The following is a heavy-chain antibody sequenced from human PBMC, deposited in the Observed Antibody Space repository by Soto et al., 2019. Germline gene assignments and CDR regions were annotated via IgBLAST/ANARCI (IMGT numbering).Heavy chain of an antibody. CDR1: GFTFSSYG. D-gene: IGHD3-3*01. V-gene: IGHV3-30*18. Sequence: QVQLVESGGGVVQPGRSLRLSCAASGFTFSSYGMHWVRQAPGKGLEWVAVISYDGSNKYYADSVKGRFTISRDNSKNTQYLQMNSLRAEDTAVYYCAKDLDYYDFWSGLDYYYYGMDVWGQGTTVTVSS. J-gene: IGHJ6*02. CDR3: AKDLDYYDFWSGLDYYYYGMDV. CDR2: ISYDGSNK.